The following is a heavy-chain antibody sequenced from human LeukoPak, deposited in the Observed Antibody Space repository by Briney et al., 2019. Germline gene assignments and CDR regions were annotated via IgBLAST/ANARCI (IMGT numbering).Heavy chain of an antibody. Sequence: ASVKVSCKASGYTFTGYYMHWVRQAPGQGLEWMGWINPNSGGTNYAEKFQGRVTMTRDTSISTAYMELSRLRSDDTAVYYCARGSPNWKWWYYYMDVWGKGTTVTVSS. J-gene: IGHJ6*03. CDR2: INPNSGGT. V-gene: IGHV1-2*02. CDR1: GYTFTGYY. D-gene: IGHD1-20*01. CDR3: ARGSPNWKWWYYYMDV.